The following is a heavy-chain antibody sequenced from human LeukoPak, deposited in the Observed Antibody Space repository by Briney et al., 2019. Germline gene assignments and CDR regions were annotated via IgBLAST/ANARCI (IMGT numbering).Heavy chain of an antibody. D-gene: IGHD3-22*01. J-gene: IGHJ6*02. CDR1: GGSINSQY. Sequence: PSETLSLTCTVSGGSINSQYWSWIRQPAGKGLEWIGRMYTNGESDYNPSLKSRVTMSVDTSKNQFSLQLTSVTAADTAVYYCARRMYDSSGYYYEPAHYGMDVWGQGTTVTVSS. V-gene: IGHV4-4*07. CDR3: ARRMYDSSGYYYEPAHYGMDV. CDR2: MYTNGES.